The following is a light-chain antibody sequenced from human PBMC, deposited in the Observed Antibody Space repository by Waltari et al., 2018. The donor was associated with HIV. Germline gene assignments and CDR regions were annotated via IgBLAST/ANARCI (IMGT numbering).Light chain of an antibody. CDR2: AVS. J-gene: IGLJ1*01. Sequence: QSALTQPASVSGSPGQSITISCTGTSSDVGGYNYVSWYQQHPGKAPQLMIYAVSNRPSGVSKRFSGSKAGNTASLTISGLQAEDEADYYCSSYTSSRSYVFGTGTRVTV. CDR3: SSYTSSRSYV. V-gene: IGLV2-14*03. CDR1: SSDVGGYNY.